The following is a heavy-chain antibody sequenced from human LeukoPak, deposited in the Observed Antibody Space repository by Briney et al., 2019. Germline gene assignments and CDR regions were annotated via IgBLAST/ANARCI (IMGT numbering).Heavy chain of an antibody. CDR3: TTYRQQLAFDT. Sequence: PSETLSLTCTVSGASMSSYYWSWIRQSAGKGLEWIGRIYTDGSTNYSPSLKSRVTMSVDTSKKQFSLKLNSVTAADTAVYCCTTYRQQLAFDTWGQGTLVTVSS. J-gene: IGHJ4*02. CDR1: GASMSSYY. D-gene: IGHD6-13*01. V-gene: IGHV4-4*07. CDR2: IYTDGST.